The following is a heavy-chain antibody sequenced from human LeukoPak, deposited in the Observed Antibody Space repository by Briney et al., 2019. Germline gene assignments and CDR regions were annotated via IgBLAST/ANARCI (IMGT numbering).Heavy chain of an antibody. CDR3: ARESDGGVLAYFAV. CDR1: GFTISDHC. CDR2: TRNKANSYTT. V-gene: IGHV3-72*01. J-gene: IGHJ2*01. D-gene: IGHD3-3*01. Sequence: GGSLRPSCAASGFTISDHCMDWVRQAPGKGLEWVGRTRNKANSYTTEYAASVKGRFTISRDDSKKSLYLQMNSLKTEDTAVYYCARESDGGVLAYFAVWGRGTLVSVSS.